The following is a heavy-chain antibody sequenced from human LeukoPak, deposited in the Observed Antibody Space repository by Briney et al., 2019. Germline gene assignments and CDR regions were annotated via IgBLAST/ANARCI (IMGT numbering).Heavy chain of an antibody. J-gene: IGHJ4*02. D-gene: IGHD6-13*01. CDR2: IYSGGST. CDR1: GLTVSSNY. Sequence: PGGSLRLSCAASGLTVSSNYMSWVRQAPGKGLEWVSVIYSGGSTYYADSVKGRFTISRDNSKNTLYLQMNSLRAEDTAVYYCARGIAAAGTSGDYWGQGTLVTVSS. CDR3: ARGIAAAGTSGDY. V-gene: IGHV3-66*01.